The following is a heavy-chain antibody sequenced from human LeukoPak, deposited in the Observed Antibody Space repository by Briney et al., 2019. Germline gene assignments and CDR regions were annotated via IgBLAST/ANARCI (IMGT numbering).Heavy chain of an antibody. CDR2: IYYSGST. J-gene: IGHJ4*02. Sequence: PSETLSLTCTVSGGSISSHYWSWIRQPPGKGLEWIGYIYYSGSTNYNPSLKSRVTISVDTSKNQFSLKLSSVTAADTAVYYCARSYYYDSSGYYYDYWGQGTLVTVSS. V-gene: IGHV4-59*11. CDR1: GGSISSHY. D-gene: IGHD3-22*01. CDR3: ARSYYYDSSGYYYDY.